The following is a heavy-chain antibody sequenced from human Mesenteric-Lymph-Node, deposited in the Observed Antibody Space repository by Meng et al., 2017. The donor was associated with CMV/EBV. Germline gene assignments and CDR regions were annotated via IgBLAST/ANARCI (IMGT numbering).Heavy chain of an antibody. J-gene: IGHJ4*02. CDR1: GFTFSSYA. CDR3: AKGPHAYYFDY. V-gene: IGHV3-23*01. Sequence: SCAASGFTFSSYAMSWVRQAPGKGLEWVSGISGSGGSTDYADSVKGRFTISRDNSKNTLYLQMNSLRAEDTAVYYCAKGPHAYYFDYWGQGTLVTVSS. CDR2: ISGSGGST.